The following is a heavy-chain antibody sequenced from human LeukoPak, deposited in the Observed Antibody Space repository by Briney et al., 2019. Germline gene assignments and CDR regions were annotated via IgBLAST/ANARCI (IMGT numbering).Heavy chain of an antibody. CDR3: APIFGDYSDFDS. CDR2: IKHTGGT. V-gene: IGHV4-34*01. Sequence: SETLSLTCAVYGESFSSYYWSWIRQPPGKGLEWIGEIKHTGGTNYNPSLRSRVTISLDTSKNQFSLRLSSVTAADTAVYYCAPIFGDYSDFDSWGQGTLVTVSS. J-gene: IGHJ4*01. D-gene: IGHD4-17*01. CDR1: GESFSSYY.